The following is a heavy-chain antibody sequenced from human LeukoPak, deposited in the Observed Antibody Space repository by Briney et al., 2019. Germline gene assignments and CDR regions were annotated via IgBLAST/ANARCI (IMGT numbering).Heavy chain of an antibody. V-gene: IGHV4-30-2*01. Sequence: PSETLSLTCAVSGGSISSGGYSWSWIRQPPGKGLEWIGYIRHSGSTYYNPSLKSRVTISVDTSKNQFSLKLSSVTAADTAVYYCASHTGDLPFDAFDIWGQGTMVTVSS. D-gene: IGHD7-27*01. J-gene: IGHJ3*02. CDR3: ASHTGDLPFDAFDI. CDR2: IRHSGST. CDR1: GGSISSGGYS.